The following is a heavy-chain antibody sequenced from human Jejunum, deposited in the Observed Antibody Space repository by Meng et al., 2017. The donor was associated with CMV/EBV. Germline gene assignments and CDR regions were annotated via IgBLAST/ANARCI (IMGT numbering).Heavy chain of an antibody. J-gene: IGHJ6*02. CDR3: ARGGVPYGMDV. CDR2: IKENGGEK. D-gene: IGHD2-8*01. V-gene: IGHV3-7*01. Sequence: AASRFTFSNYAMSWVRQAPGKGLEWVANIKENGGEKYYADSVKGRFTISRDNAKNSLYLQMNSLRVEDTAVYYCARGGVPYGMDVWGQGTTVTVSS. CDR1: RFTFSNYA.